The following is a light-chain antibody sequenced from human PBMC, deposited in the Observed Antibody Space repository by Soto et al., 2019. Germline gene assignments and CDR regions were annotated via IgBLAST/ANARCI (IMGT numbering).Light chain of an antibody. CDR3: MQGAHWPPT. CDR2: KVS. Sequence: DVVMTRSPLSLPVTLGQPASISCRCSQSLLYSDGNTYLNWFQQRPGQSPRRLIYKVSNRDSGVPDRFSGSGSGTDFTLKISRVEAEDVGVYYCMQGAHWPPTFGQGTKVDIK. J-gene: IGKJ1*01. V-gene: IGKV2-30*01. CDR1: QSLLYSDGNTY.